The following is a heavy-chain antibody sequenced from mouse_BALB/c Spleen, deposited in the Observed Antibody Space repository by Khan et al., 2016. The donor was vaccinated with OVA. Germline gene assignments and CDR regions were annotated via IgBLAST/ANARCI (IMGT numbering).Heavy chain of an antibody. CDR2: IRNNANIYTT. J-gene: IGHJ4*01. Sequence: EVQLQESGGGLVQPGGSLRLSCATSGFTFTDYYMSWVRQPPGKALEWFGFIRNNANIYTTEYSASVKGRFTISRDNSQSILYLQMDTLEAEDSATYYCARDNPCAMDDWGQGTSVTVSS. CDR1: GFTFTDYY. V-gene: IGHV7-3*02. CDR3: ARDNPCAMDD.